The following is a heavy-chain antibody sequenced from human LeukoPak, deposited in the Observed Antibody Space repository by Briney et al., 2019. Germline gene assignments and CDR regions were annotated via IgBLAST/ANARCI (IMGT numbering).Heavy chain of an antibody. Sequence: GGSLRLSCAASGFTFSSYGMHWVRQAPGKGLEWVSAISGSGGSTYYADSVKGRFTISRDNSKNTLYLQMNSLRAEDTAVYYCAKDSGSYCSSTSCFLFDYWGQGTLVTVSS. V-gene: IGHV3-23*01. CDR3: AKDSGSYCSSTSCFLFDY. CDR1: GFTFSSYG. CDR2: ISGSGGST. D-gene: IGHD2-2*01. J-gene: IGHJ4*02.